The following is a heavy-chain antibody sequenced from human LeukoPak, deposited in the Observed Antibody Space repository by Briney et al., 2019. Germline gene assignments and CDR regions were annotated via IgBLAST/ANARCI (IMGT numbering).Heavy chain of an antibody. CDR2: IYYSGST. CDR3: ARDSGSSSSAFYYYYYMDV. Sequence: SETLSLTCTVSGGSISSHYWSWIRQPPGKGLEWIGYIYYSGSTNHNPSLKSRVTISVDTSKNQFSLKLSSVTAADTAVYYCARDSGSSSSAFYYYYYMDVWGKGTTVTVSS. CDR1: GGSISSHY. D-gene: IGHD6-6*01. J-gene: IGHJ6*03. V-gene: IGHV4-59*11.